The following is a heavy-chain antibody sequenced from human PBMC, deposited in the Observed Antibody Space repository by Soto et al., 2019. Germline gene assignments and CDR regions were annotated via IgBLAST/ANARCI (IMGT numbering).Heavy chain of an antibody. CDR2: IYVGDSDT. V-gene: IGHV5-51*01. D-gene: IGHD3-3*02. CDR1: GYSLTNYW. Sequence: GESLKISCQGSGYSLTNYWIGWVRQMPGRGLEWMGIIYVGDSDTRYSPSFQGQVTISADKSISTAYLQWSSLKPSDTAIYYCARLVNIFDFDYWGQGTLVTVSS. CDR3: ARLVNIFDFDY. J-gene: IGHJ4*02.